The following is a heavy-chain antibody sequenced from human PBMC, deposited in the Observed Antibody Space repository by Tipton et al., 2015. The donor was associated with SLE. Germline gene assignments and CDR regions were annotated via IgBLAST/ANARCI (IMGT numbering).Heavy chain of an antibody. CDR2: ISSSSSYT. Sequence: GSLRLSCAASGFTFSSYEMNWVRQAPGKGLEWVSYISSSSSYTNYADSVKGRFTISRDNAKNSLYLQMNSLRAEDTAVYYCARDLGYSYGDAFDIWGQGTMVTVSS. D-gene: IGHD5-18*01. CDR3: ARDLGYSYGDAFDI. V-gene: IGHV3-48*03. J-gene: IGHJ3*02. CDR1: GFTFSSYE.